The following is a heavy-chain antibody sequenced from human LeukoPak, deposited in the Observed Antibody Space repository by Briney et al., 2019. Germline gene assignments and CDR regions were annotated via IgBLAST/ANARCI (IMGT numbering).Heavy chain of an antibody. Sequence: SETLSLTCTVSGYSISSGYYWGWIRQPPGKGLEWIGSIYHSGSTYYNPSLKSRVTISVDTSKNQFSLKLSSVTAADTAVYYCAGEIWFGELLGTTQYYFDYWGQGTLVTVSS. CDR3: AGEIWFGELLGTTQYYFDY. V-gene: IGHV4-38-2*02. CDR2: IYHSGST. CDR1: GYSISSGYY. D-gene: IGHD3-10*01. J-gene: IGHJ4*02.